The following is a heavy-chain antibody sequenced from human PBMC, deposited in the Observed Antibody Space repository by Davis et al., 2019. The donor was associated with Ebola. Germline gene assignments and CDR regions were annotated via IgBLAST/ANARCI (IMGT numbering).Heavy chain of an antibody. D-gene: IGHD6-19*01. CDR2: ISGYNGNT. V-gene: IGHV1-18*01. CDR3: ARGKTVAGTRGLSWFDP. Sequence: ASVKVSCKASGYTFTSYGISWVRQAPGQGLEWMGWISGYNGNTNYAQKLQGRVTMTTDTSTSTAYMELSSLRSEDTAVFYCARGKTVAGTRGLSWFDPWGPGTLVTVSS. J-gene: IGHJ5*02. CDR1: GYTFTSYG.